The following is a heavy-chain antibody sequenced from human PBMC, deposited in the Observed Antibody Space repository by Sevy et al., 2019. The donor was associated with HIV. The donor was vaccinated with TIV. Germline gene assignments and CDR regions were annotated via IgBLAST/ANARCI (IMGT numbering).Heavy chain of an antibody. D-gene: IGHD3-10*01. CDR3: AWEGDLRYFDF. CDR2: ISDRGTTI. CDR1: GFTLNDYY. V-gene: IGHV3-11*01. Sequence: GGSLRLSCAASGFTLNDYYMSWIRQSPGKGLEWLSYISDRGTTIYYADSVKGRFTIASDNAKSLMYLQMNSLKTEATAIYYCAWEGDLRYFDFWGRGTLVTVSS. J-gene: IGHJ2*01.